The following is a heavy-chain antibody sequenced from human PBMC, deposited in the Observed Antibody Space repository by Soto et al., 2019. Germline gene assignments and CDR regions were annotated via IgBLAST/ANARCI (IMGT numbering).Heavy chain of an antibody. V-gene: IGHV1-2*04. J-gene: IGHJ6*02. CDR1: GYTFTGYY. Sequence: ASVKVSCKASGYTFTGYYMHWVRQAPGQGLEWMGWINPNSGGTNYGQKLQGWVTLTTDTSMSTAYMELRSLRSDDTAVYYCARDQSFDGSYYDGIDVWGQGTKVTVSS. D-gene: IGHD3-10*01. CDR3: ARDQSFDGSYYDGIDV. CDR2: INPNSGGT.